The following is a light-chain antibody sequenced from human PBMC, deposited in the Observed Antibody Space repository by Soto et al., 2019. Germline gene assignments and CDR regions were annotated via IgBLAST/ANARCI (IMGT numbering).Light chain of an antibody. CDR2: AAS. V-gene: IGKV1-9*01. Sequence: IQLTQSPSSLSASVGYRFTITCRASQGISSYLAWYQQKXGKAPKLLIYAASTLQSGVPSRFRGSGSGTDFTLTISSLQPEDFETYYCQQLNSYPQTFGGGTKVDIK. CDR3: QQLNSYPQT. CDR1: QGISSY. J-gene: IGKJ4*01.